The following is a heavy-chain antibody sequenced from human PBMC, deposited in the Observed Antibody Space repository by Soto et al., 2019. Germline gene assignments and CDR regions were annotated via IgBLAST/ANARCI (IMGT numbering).Heavy chain of an antibody. J-gene: IGHJ4*02. CDR1: GFTFSSYA. D-gene: IGHD3-10*01. CDR3: AKASGWFGECDY. V-gene: IGHV3-23*01. Sequence: EVQLLESGGGLVQPGGSLRLSCAASGFTFSSYAMSWVRQAPGKGLEWVSAISGSGGSTYYADSVKGRFTISRDNSKTTLYLQRHALRAEGTAVSSCAKASGWFGECDYWGQGTLVTVSS. CDR2: ISGSGGST.